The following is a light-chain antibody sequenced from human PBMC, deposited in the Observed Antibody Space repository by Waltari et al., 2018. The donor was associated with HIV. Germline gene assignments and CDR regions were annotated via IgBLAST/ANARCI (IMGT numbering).Light chain of an antibody. V-gene: IGLV3-1*01. CDR2: QDS. CDR1: KLGDHY. CDR3: QAWDSGTWV. J-gene: IGLJ3*02. Sequence: SYELTQPPSVSVSPGQTASITCPGDKLGDHYACWYQQKPGQSPVLVIYQDSKRPSGFPERFSGSNSGNTATLTVRGTQAMDEGDYYCQAWDSGTWVFGGGTKLTVL.